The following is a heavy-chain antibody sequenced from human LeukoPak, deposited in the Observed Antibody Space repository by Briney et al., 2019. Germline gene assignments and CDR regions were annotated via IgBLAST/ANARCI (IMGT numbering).Heavy chain of an antibody. CDR2: ISYDGSNK. D-gene: IGHD2-21*02. V-gene: IGHV3-30*04. Sequence: GGSLRLSCAASGFTFSSYAMHWVRQAPGKGLEWVAVISYDGSNKYYADSVKGRFTISRDNSKNTLYRQMNSLRAEDTAVYYCAKEGTPEWLPPAYCGGACYGGFAYWGQGTLVTVSS. CDR1: GFTFSSYA. CDR3: AKEGTPEWLPPAYCGGACYGGFAY. J-gene: IGHJ4*02.